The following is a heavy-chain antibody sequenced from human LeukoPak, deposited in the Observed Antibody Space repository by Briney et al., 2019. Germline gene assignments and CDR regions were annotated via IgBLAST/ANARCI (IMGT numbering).Heavy chain of an antibody. J-gene: IGHJ4*02. CDR3: ARGQKYRNGYTVTELGSGYFAY. CDR2: IYYSGRT. Sequence: SETLSLTCSVSGGSISSYYWNWIRQTPGKGLEWIGYIYYSGRTNYNPSLKSRVAISVDTSKNQFSLTLSSVTTADTAVYYCARGQKYRNGYTVTELGSGYFAYWGQGTLVTVSS. CDR1: GGSISSYY. V-gene: IGHV4-59*01. D-gene: IGHD5-18*01.